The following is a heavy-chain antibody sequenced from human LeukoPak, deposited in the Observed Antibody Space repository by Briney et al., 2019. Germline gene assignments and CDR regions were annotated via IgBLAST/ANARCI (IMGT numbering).Heavy chain of an antibody. CDR2: IWYDGSNK. V-gene: IGHV3-33*08. CDR3: ARGGYYDSSGYPQDY. J-gene: IGHJ4*02. D-gene: IGHD3-22*01. Sequence: GGSLRLSCAASGFTFSSYGMHWVRQAPGKGLEWVAVIWYDGSNKYYADSVRGRFTISRDNSKNTLYLQMNSLRAEDTALYYCARGGYYDSSGYPQDYWGQGTLVTVSS. CDR1: GFTFSSYG.